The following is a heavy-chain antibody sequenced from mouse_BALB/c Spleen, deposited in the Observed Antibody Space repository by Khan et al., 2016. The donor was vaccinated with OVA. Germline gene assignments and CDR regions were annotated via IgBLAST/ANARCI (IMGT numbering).Heavy chain of an antibody. CDR1: GYSITSDYA. J-gene: IGHJ1*01. Sequence: EVQLQESGPGLVKPSQSLSLTCTVTGYSITSDYAWNWIRQFPGNKLEWMGYINYSGTTSYNPSLKSRLSITRDTSKNQFFLQLNSVTTEDTATYYCARRGDWGAGTTVTVSS. D-gene: IGHD2-13*01. CDR2: INYSGTT. CDR3: ARRGD. V-gene: IGHV3-2*02.